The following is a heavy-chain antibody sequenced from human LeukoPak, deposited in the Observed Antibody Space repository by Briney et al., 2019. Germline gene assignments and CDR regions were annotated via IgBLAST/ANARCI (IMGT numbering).Heavy chain of an antibody. Sequence: RTSETLSLTYTVSGGSISSSSYYWGWIRQPPGKGLEWIGSIYYSGSTYYNPSLKSRVTISVDTSKNQFSLKLSSVTAADTAVYYCVGGVVDRALYFDYWGQGTLVTVSS. CDR2: IYYSGST. CDR3: VGGVVDRALYFDY. CDR1: GGSISSSSYY. J-gene: IGHJ4*02. D-gene: IGHD2-15*01. V-gene: IGHV4-39*01.